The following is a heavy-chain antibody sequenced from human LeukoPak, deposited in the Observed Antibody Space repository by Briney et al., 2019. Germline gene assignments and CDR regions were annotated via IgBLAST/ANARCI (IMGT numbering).Heavy chain of an antibody. Sequence: ASVKVSCKASGYTFTDYYMHWVRQAPGQGLEWMGWINPNSGDTSYAQNFQGRVTMTRDTSITTAYMELSWLRSDDTAVYYCARGIVPAAISPGVWFDPWGQGTLVTVSS. CDR3: ARGIVPAAISPGVWFDP. CDR2: INPNSGDT. D-gene: IGHD2-2*01. J-gene: IGHJ5*02. CDR1: GYTFTDYY. V-gene: IGHV1-2*02.